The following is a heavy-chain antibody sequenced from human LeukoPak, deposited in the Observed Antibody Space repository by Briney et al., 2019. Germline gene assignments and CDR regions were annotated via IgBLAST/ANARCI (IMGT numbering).Heavy chain of an antibody. Sequence: PGESHRLSCAASGLTFSNAWMSWVRQAPGEGLEWVGRIKRKTDGVTTEYVAPVKGRFTISRDDSKNTLYLQMNSLKTEDTGVYYCATASSGLFYWGQGTLVTVSS. CDR1: GLTFSNAW. CDR2: IKRKTDGVTT. J-gene: IGHJ4*02. CDR3: ATASSGLFY. V-gene: IGHV3-15*01. D-gene: IGHD3-16*01.